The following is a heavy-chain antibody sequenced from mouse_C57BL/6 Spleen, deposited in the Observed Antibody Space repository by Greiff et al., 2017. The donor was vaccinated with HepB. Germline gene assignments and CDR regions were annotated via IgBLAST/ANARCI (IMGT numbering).Heavy chain of an antibody. D-gene: IGHD2-4*01. CDR2: IYPGSGST. CDR1: GYTFTSYW. CDR3: ARRDDYDGYYFDY. J-gene: IGHJ2*01. V-gene: IGHV1-55*01. Sequence: QVQLKQPGAELVKPGASVKMSCKASGYTFTSYWITWVKQRPGQGLEWIGDIYPGSGSTNYNEKFKSKATLTVDTSSSTAYMQLSSLTSEDAAVYYCARRDDYDGYYFDYWGQGTTLTVSS.